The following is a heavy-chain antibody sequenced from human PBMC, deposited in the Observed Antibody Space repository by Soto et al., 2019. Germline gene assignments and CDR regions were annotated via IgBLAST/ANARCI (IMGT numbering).Heavy chain of an antibody. CDR2: ISAYSSNT. CDR1: GSTFTSYG. J-gene: IGHJ5*02. D-gene: IGHD3-9*01. V-gene: IGHV1-18*01. CDR3: ARDADILTGYYTSGWFDP. Sequence: ASVKVSCKASGSTFTSYGISWVRQAPGQGLEWMGWISAYSSNTNYAQKLQCRLTMTTDTSTSTAYMELRSLRSDDTAVYYCARDADILTGYYTSGWFDPWGQGTLVTVSS.